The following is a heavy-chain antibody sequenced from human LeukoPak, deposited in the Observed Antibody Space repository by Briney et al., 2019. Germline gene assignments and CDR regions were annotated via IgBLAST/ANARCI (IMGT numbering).Heavy chain of an antibody. CDR3: ARHLYVWGSYRVDAFDI. D-gene: IGHD3-16*02. V-gene: IGHV2-70*01. Sequence: SGPTLVNPTQTLTLTCTFSGFSLSTSGMCVSWIRQPPGKALEWLALIDWDDDKYYSTSLKTRLTISKDTSKNQVVLTMTNMDPVDTATYYCARHLYVWGSYRVDAFDIWGQGTMVTVSS. CDR2: IDWDDDK. J-gene: IGHJ3*02. CDR1: GFSLSTSGMC.